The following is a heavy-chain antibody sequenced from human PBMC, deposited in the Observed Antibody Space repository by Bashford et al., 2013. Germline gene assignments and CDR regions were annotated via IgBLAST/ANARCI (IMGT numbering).Heavy chain of an antibody. Sequence: SETLSLTCTVSGDSISSGNYYWTWIRQHPGKGLEWIGYIYYSGTTYYNPSLKSRLTVSRDTSKNQFSLRLTSATAADTAVYYCARAVPDKYCTSGVCPYSLYYFDYWGQGTLVTVSS. CDR3: ARAVPDKYCTSGVCPYSLYYFDY. V-gene: IGHV4-31*03. CDR1: GDSISSGNYY. D-gene: IGHD2-8*01. CDR2: IYYSGTT. J-gene: IGHJ4*02.